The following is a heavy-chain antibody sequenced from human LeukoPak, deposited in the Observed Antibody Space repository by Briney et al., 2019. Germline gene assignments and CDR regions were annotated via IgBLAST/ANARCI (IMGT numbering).Heavy chain of an antibody. CDR3: ARGRSYSSAFDI. CDR2: INHSGST. D-gene: IGHD1-26*01. CDR1: GGSFSGYY. J-gene: IGHJ3*02. V-gene: IGHV4-34*01. Sequence: SETLSLTCAVYGGSFSGYYWSWIRQPPGKGLEWIGEINHSGSTNYNPSLKSRATISVDTSKNQFSLKLSSVTAADTAVYYCARGRSYSSAFDIWGQGTMVTVSS.